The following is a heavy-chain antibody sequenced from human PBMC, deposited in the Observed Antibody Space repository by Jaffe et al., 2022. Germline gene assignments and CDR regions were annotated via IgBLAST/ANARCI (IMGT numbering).Heavy chain of an antibody. CDR2: IYTSGST. D-gene: IGHD3-10*01. V-gene: IGHV4-61*02. J-gene: IGHJ4*02. CDR1: GGSISSGSYY. Sequence: QVQLQESGPGLVKPSQTLSLTCTVSGGSISSGSYYWSWIRQPAGKGLEWIGRIYTSGSTNYNPSLKSRVTISVDTSKNQFSLKLSSVTAADTAVYYCAREGITMVRGFLFDYWGQGTLVTVSS. CDR3: AREGITMVRGFLFDY.